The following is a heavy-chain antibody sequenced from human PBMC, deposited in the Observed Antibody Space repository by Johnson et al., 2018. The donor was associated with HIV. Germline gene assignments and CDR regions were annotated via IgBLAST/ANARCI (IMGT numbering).Heavy chain of an antibody. D-gene: IGHD3-10*01. J-gene: IGHJ3*02. CDR3: ARRYSGMVQGRDAFDI. CDR2: ISYDGGNK. CDR1: GFTFSSYA. V-gene: IGHV3-30-3*01. Sequence: QVQLVESGGGVVQPGRSLRLSCAASGFTFSSYAMHWVRQAPGKGLEWVAVISYDGGNKYSADSVMGRFTISRDNSKNTLYLQMNSLRAEDTAVYYCARRYSGMVQGRDAFDIWGQGTMVTVSS.